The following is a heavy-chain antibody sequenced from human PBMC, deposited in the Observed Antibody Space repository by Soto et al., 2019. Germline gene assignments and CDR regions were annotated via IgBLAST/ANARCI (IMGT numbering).Heavy chain of an antibody. CDR2: IDPSDSYT. J-gene: IGHJ3*02. CDR3: ARPMDYYDSECAFAI. CDR1: GYSFTSYW. V-gene: IGHV5-10-1*01. D-gene: IGHD3-22*01. Sequence: PGESLKISCKGSGYSFTSYWISWVRQMPGKGLEWMGRIDPSDSYTNYSPSFQGHVTISADKSISTAYLQWSSLKASDTAMYYCARPMDYYDSECAFAIWGQGTMVTVSS.